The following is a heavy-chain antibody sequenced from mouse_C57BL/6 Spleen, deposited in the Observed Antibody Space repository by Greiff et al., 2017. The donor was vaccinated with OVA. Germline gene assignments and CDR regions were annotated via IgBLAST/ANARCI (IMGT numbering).Heavy chain of an antibody. CDR3: ARQGTVVARAMDD. Sequence: VQLQQSGPELVKPGASVKISCKASGYTFTDYYMNWVKQSHGKSLEWIGDINPNNGGTSYNQKFKGKATLTVDKSSSTAYMELRSRTSEDSTVYYCARQGTVVARAMDDWGQGTSVTVSS. CDR2: INPNNGGT. J-gene: IGHJ4*01. CDR1: GYTFTDYY. V-gene: IGHV1-26*01. D-gene: IGHD1-1*01.